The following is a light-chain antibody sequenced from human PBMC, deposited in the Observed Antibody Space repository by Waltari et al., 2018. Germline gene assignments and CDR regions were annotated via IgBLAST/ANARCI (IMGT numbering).Light chain of an antibody. V-gene: IGLV1-51*02. CDR1: SSNIAKNY. J-gene: IGLJ3*02. CDR3: GSWVSSLNGHWV. Sequence: QSVLTQPPSVSSAPGQKVSISCSGSSSNIAKNYVSWYRQVPGTAPQLLIYENNKRPSWCCDRYSGSRSGKSATLGMTGLQTGDESHYYCGSWVSSLNGHWVFGGGTKVTVL. CDR2: ENN.